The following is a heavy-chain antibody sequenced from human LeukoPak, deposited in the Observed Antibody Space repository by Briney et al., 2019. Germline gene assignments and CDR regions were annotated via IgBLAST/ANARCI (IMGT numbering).Heavy chain of an antibody. D-gene: IGHD6-19*01. CDR3: ARERIAVAEYYFDY. V-gene: IGHV3-7*01. CDR2: IKQDGSEK. J-gene: IGHJ4*02. CDR1: GFTFSSYW. Sequence: GGSLRLSCAASGFTFSSYWMSWVRQAPGKGLEWVVNIKQDGSEKYYVDSVKGRFTISRDNAKNSLYLQMNSLRAEDTAVYYCARERIAVAEYYFDYWGQGTLVTVSS.